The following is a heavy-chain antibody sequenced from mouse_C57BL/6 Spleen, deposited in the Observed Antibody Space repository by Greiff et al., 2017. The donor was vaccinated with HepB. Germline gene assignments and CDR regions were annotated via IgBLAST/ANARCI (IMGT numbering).Heavy chain of an antibody. D-gene: IGHD4-1*01. CDR3: ARENWDHWYFDV. CDR1: GFTFSDFY. Sequence: EVKLMESGGGLVQSGRSLRLSCATSGFTFSDFYMEWVRQAPGKGLEWIAASRNKANDYTTEYSASVKGRFIVSRDTSQSILYLQMNALRAEDTAIYYCARENWDHWYFDVWGTGTTVTVSS. V-gene: IGHV7-1*01. CDR2: SRNKANDYTT. J-gene: IGHJ1*03.